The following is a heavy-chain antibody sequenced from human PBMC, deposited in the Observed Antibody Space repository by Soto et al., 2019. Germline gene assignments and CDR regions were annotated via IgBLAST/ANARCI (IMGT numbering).Heavy chain of an antibody. CDR1: GYNFTGYY. D-gene: IGHD6-13*01. J-gene: IGHJ3*02. CDR3: ARDRGRIGAAAPDAFDI. V-gene: IGHV1-2*02. CDR2: INPNSGGT. Sequence: QVQLVQSGAEVKKPGASVKVSCKASGYNFTGYYMHWVRQAPGQGREWMGWINPNSGGTNDAQKFQGRVTMTRDTSISTDYMELSRLRSDDTAVYYCARDRGRIGAAAPDAFDIWGQGTMVTVSS.